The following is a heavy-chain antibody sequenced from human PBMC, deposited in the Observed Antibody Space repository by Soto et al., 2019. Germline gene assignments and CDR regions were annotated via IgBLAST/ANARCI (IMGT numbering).Heavy chain of an antibody. D-gene: IGHD2-15*01. J-gene: IGHJ4*02. Sequence: KESGPTLVKPSQTLTLTCTFSGFSFSTTGAGVGWIRQPPGKALEWLALIFWNDAKHYSPSLRSRLTIIKDTSKNQVVLTMTNVDPVETATYYCAYRRGGSSSGGNFDYWGQGTPVTVYS. CDR1: GFSFSTTGAG. V-gene: IGHV2-5*01. CDR3: AYRRGGSSSGGNFDY. CDR2: IFWNDAK.